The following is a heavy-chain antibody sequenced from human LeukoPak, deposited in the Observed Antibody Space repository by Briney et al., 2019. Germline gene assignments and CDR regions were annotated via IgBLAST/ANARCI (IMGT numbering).Heavy chain of an antibody. J-gene: IGHJ4*02. CDR1: GFTFSDAW. D-gene: IGHD5-24*01. Sequence: PGGSLRLSCAASGFTFSDAWMSWVRQAPGKGLEWVGRIKTKTDGGTTDYAAPVKGRFTISRDDSKNTLYLQMNSLKTEDTAVYYCTTDSRDGYNYGRHFDYWGQGTLVTVSS. CDR2: IKTKTDGGTT. CDR3: TTDSRDGYNYGRHFDY. V-gene: IGHV3-15*01.